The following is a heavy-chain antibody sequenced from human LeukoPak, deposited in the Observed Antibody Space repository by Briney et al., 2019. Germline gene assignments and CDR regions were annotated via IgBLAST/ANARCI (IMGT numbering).Heavy chain of an antibody. CDR2: MNPNSGNT. CDR3: ARDPTRYYYYSYMDV. J-gene: IGHJ6*03. V-gene: IGHV1-8*02. Sequence: ASVKVSCKASGYTFTSYDINWVRQATGQGLEWMGWMNPNSGNTGYAQKFQGRVTMTRDTSISTAYMELSRLRSDDTAVYYCARDPTRYYYYSYMDVWGKGTAVTISS. CDR1: GYTFTSYD. D-gene: IGHD1-14*01.